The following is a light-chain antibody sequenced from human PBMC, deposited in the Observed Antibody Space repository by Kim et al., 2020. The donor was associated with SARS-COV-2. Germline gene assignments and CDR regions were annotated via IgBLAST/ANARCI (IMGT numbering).Light chain of an antibody. CDR1: QSVRSN. Sequence: ETVMTQSPATLSVSPGERITLSCRASQSVRSNLAWYQQKPGQPPRLLIYGSSTRATGIPARFSGNGSGTEFTLTISSLQSEDFAIYYCQQYNNWPPHTFGQGTKVDIK. CDR3: QQYNNWPPHT. J-gene: IGKJ2*01. CDR2: GSS. V-gene: IGKV3-15*01.